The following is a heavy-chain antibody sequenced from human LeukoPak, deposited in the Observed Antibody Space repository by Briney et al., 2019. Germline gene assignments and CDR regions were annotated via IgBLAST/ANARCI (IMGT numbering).Heavy chain of an antibody. V-gene: IGHV3-23*01. CDR3: ARRATTERGHSYGLDF. Sequence: PGGSLRLSCAASGFTFSSYEMNWVRQAPGKGLEWVSAISGSGGSTYYADSVKGRFTISRDNSKNTLYLQMNSLRAEDTAMYYCARRATTERGHSYGLDFWGQGTLVTVSS. J-gene: IGHJ4*02. CDR1: GFTFSSYE. CDR2: ISGSGGST. D-gene: IGHD5-18*01.